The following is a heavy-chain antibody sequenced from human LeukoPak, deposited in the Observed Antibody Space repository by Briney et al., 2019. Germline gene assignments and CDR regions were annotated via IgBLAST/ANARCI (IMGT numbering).Heavy chain of an antibody. CDR2: IYPSDSDS. D-gene: IGHD3-22*01. Sequence: GESLKISCKGSNYTFTRHWIGWVRQTPEKGLEWMGIIYPSDSDSRYTPSFQGQVTFSADKSISTAYLQWSSLKASDTAMYYCARQDGDDSSGSLRYPDYWYLDLWGRGTLVTVSS. J-gene: IGHJ2*01. CDR3: ARQDGDDSSGSLRYPDYWYLDL. V-gene: IGHV5-51*01. CDR1: NYTFTRHW.